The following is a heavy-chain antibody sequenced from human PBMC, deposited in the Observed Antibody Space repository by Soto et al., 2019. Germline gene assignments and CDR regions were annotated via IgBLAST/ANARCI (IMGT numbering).Heavy chain of an antibody. J-gene: IGHJ4*02. CDR1: GFTFSSYA. CDR3: AKDPSIAVAGFLFDY. D-gene: IGHD6-19*01. Sequence: GGSLRLSCAASGFTFSSYAMSWVRQAPGKGLEWVSAISGSGGSTYYADSVKGRFTISRDNSKNTLYLQMNSLRAEDTAVYYCAKDPSIAVAGFLFDYWGQGTLVTVSS. V-gene: IGHV3-23*01. CDR2: ISGSGGST.